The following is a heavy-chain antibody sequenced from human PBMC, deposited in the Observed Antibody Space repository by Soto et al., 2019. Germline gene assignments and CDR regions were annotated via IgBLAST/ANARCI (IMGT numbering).Heavy chain of an antibody. CDR3: ARQAPGQGLAARPAGWFDP. V-gene: IGHV1-18*01. CDR1: GYTYTSYG. J-gene: IGHJ5*02. Sequence: ASVKVSCKTSGYTYTSYGISWVRQAKGQGLEWMGWISASNGSTNYAQKLQGRVTMTRDTSTSTVYMELSSLRSEDTAVYYCARQAPGQGLAARPAGWFDPWGQGTLVTVSS. CDR2: ISASNGST. D-gene: IGHD6-6*01.